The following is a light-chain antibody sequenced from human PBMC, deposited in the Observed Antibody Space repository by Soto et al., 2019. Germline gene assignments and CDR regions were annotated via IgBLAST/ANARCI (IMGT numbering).Light chain of an antibody. CDR3: QQRSDWPPIT. Sequence: EVVSTQSPATLSLSPGERATLSCRASQSVSSYLAWYQQKPGQAPRLLIYDASNRATGIPARFSGSGSGTDFTLTINSLEPEDFAVYYCQQRSDWPPITFGQGTRLEVK. V-gene: IGKV3-11*01. CDR1: QSVSSY. CDR2: DAS. J-gene: IGKJ5*01.